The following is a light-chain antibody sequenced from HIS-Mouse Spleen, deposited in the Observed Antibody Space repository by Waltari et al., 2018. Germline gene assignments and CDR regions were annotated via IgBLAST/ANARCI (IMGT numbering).Light chain of an antibody. CDR2: EDS. Sequence: SYELTQPPSVSVSPGQTARITCSGDALPNKSAYWYQQKSGQATVLVIYEDSKRPSGIPERFSGSSSGTMATLTISGAQVEDEADYYCYSTDSSGNHRVFGGGTKLTVL. V-gene: IGLV3-10*01. CDR1: ALPNKS. CDR3: YSTDSSGNHRV. J-gene: IGLJ2*01.